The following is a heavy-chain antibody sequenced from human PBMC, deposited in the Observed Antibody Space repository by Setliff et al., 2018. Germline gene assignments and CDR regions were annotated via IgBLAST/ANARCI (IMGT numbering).Heavy chain of an antibody. CDR1: ELAFSDFW. V-gene: IGHV3-74*01. CDR2: VNGDGSST. D-gene: IGHD5-12*01. CDR3: TRPTYSGSRFDY. Sequence: HPGGSLSLSCAVSELAFSDFWMHWVRQAPGKGPVWVSRVNGDGSSTHYADSVRGRFTIYRDNAKKTLYLQMNSLRVEDTGIYYCTRPTYSGSRFDYWGQGTLVTVSS. J-gene: IGHJ4*02.